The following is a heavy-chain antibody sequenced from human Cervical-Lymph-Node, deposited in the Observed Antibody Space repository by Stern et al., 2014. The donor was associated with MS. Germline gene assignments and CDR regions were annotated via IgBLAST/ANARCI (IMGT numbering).Heavy chain of an antibody. V-gene: IGHV1-69*01. CDR1: GGTFSNLA. J-gene: IGHJ4*02. CDR2: IIPMFGAA. Sequence: EQLVESGAEERKPGSSVKVSCKASGGTFSNLAISWLRQVPGQGLEWMGGIIPMFGAANYAQKFQGTVTITADESTNTVYMELSSLRSEDAALYYCARDKEAHYFDSWGQGTLVTVSS. CDR3: ARDKEAHYFDS.